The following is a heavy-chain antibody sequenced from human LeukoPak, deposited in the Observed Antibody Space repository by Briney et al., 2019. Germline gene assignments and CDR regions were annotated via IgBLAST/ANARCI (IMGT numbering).Heavy chain of an antibody. D-gene: IGHD4-17*01. CDR2: INAGNGNT. CDR3: ARESDYGDYWYFDY. J-gene: IGHJ4*02. Sequence: ASVKVSCKASGYTFTSYAMHWVRQAPGQRLEWMGWINAGNGNTEYSQKFQGRVTITRDTSASTAYMELSSLRSEDTAVYYCARESDYGDYWYFDYWGQGTLVTVSS. CDR1: GYTFTSYA. V-gene: IGHV1-3*01.